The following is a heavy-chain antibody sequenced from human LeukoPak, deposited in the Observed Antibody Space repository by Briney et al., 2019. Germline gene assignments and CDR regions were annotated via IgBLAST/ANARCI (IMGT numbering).Heavy chain of an antibody. CDR2: INAGNGNT. J-gene: IGHJ6*02. Sequence: ASVKVSCKASGYTFTSYAMHWVRQAPGQRLEWMGWINAGNGNTKYSQKFQGRVTITRDTSASTAYMELSSLRSEDTAVYYCARFPYSSGYYYYGMDVWGQGTTVTVSS. D-gene: IGHD6-19*01. CDR1: GYTFTSYA. V-gene: IGHV1-3*01. CDR3: ARFPYSSGYYYYGMDV.